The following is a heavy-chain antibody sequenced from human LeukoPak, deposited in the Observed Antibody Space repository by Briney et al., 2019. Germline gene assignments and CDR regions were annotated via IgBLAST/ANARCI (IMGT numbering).Heavy chain of an antibody. V-gene: IGHV4-34*01. CDR1: GGSFSGYY. CDR2: INHSGST. Sequence: SETPSLTCAVYGGSFSGYYWSWIRQPPGKGLEWIGEINHSGSTNYNSSLKRRVTISVDTSKNQFSLKLSSVTAADTAVYYCARRMGRRFGERYYYYHYMDVWGKGTTVTISS. CDR3: ARRMGRRFGERYYYYHYMDV. D-gene: IGHD3-10*01. J-gene: IGHJ6*03.